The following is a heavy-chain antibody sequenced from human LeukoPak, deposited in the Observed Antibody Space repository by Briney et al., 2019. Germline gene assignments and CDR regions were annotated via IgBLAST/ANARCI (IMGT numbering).Heavy chain of an antibody. CDR3: AREGRGSSYYYYYYMDV. CDR2: ISSSSSYI. V-gene: IGHV3-21*01. Sequence: GGSLRLSCAASGFTFSSYSMNWVRQAPGKGLEWVSSISSSSSYIYYADSVKGRFTLSRDNAKNSLYLQMNSLRAEDTAVYYCAREGRGSSYYYYYYMDVWGKGTTVTVSS. J-gene: IGHJ6*03. CDR1: GFTFSSYS. D-gene: IGHD6-6*01.